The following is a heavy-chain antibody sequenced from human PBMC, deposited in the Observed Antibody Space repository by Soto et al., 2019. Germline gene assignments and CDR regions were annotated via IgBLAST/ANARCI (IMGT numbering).Heavy chain of an antibody. CDR3: ASLLYYDSSGFYHYFDC. CDR1: GGSVSSSSYY. CDR2: IYFGGST. J-gene: IGHJ4*02. D-gene: IGHD3-22*01. V-gene: IGHV4-39*01. Sequence: PSETLSLTCTVSGGSVSSSSYYWAWIRQPPGKGLEWIGTIYFGGSTYYNQSLKSRVTISVDSSKSQFSLKLSSVTAADTAVYYCASLLYYDSSGFYHYFDCWGQGTRVTVSS.